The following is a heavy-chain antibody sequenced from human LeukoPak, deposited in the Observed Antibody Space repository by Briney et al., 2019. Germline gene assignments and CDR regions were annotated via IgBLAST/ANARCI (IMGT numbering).Heavy chain of an antibody. CDR2: INWNGDST. J-gene: IGHJ5*02. CDR1: GFTFDDYG. D-gene: IGHD3-10*01. V-gene: IGHV3-20*04. CDR3: AKGTGYGSGRVWFDP. Sequence: GGSLRLSCAASGFTFDDYGMSWVRQAPGKGLEWVSGINWNGDSTGYADSVKGRFTISRDNAKNSLYLQMDSLRAEDTAVYYCAKGTGYGSGRVWFDPWGQGTLVTVSS.